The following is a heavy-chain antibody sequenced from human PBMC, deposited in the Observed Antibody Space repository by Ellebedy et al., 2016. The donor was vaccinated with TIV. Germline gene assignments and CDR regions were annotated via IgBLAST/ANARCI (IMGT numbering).Heavy chain of an antibody. CDR3: ATDGSYGDYLSPTHAFVI. J-gene: IGHJ3*02. D-gene: IGHD4-17*01. V-gene: IGHV3-7*01. CDR2: IKQDGSEK. Sequence: GGSLRLSFGASGFSFRSYWMTWVRQAPGKGLEWVANIKQDGSEKYYVDSVKGRFTISRDNAKNSLYLHLNSLRAEDTAMYYCATDGSYGDYLSPTHAFVIWGQGTMVTVSS. CDR1: GFSFRSYW.